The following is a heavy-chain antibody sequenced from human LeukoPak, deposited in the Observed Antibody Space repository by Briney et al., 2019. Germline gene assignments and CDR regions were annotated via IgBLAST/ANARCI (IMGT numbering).Heavy chain of an antibody. CDR1: GFTFSSYA. Sequence: GGSLRLSCAVSGFTFSSYAMSWVRQAPGKGLEWVSAISGSGGSTYYADSVKGRFTISRDNSKNTLYLQMNSLRAEDTAVYYCAKWLQFGSVGYWGQGTLVTVSS. CDR2: ISGSGGST. V-gene: IGHV3-23*01. J-gene: IGHJ4*02. D-gene: IGHD5-24*01. CDR3: AKWLQFGSVGY.